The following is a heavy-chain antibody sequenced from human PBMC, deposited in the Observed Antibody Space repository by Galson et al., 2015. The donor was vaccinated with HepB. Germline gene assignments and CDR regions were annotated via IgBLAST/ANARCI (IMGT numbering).Heavy chain of an antibody. CDR2: MNPNSGNT. Sequence: SVKVSCKASGYTFTSYDINWVRQATGQGLEWMGWMNPNSGNTGYAQKFQGRVTMTRNTSISTAYMELSSLRSEDTAVYYCARAYGGPYYYYYMDVWGKGTTVTVSS. J-gene: IGHJ6*03. D-gene: IGHD3-10*01. CDR3: ARAYGGPYYYYYMDV. CDR1: GYTFTSYD. V-gene: IGHV1-8*01.